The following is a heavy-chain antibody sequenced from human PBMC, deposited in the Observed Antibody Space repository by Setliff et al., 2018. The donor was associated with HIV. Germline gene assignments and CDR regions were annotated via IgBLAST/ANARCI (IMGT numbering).Heavy chain of an antibody. Sequence: AGGSLRLSCAASGFTFSNSWMTWVRQAPGKGLEWVAHIGSSNHGIHYTASVQGRFTVSRDNANNLLFLEMNNLRVEDTAVYYCASFFGDYGYWGHGTQVTVSS. CDR1: GFTFSNSW. CDR2: IGSSNHGI. D-gene: IGHD3-10*01. V-gene: IGHV3-48*04. J-gene: IGHJ4*01. CDR3: ASFFGDYGY.